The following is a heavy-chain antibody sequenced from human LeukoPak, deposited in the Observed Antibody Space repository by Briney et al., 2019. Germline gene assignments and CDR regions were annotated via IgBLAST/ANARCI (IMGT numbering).Heavy chain of an antibody. V-gene: IGHV1-69*05. CDR2: IIPIFGTA. CDR1: GGTFSSYA. D-gene: IGHD2-2*02. J-gene: IGHJ6*03. CDR3: AINVVVPAAIRPSFNYYYYMDV. Sequence: ASVKVSCKASGGTFSSYAISWVRQAPGQGLKWMGGIIPIFGTANYAQKFQGRVTITTDESTSTAYMELSSLRSEDTAVYYCAINVVVPAAIRPSFNYYYYMDVWGKGTTVTVSS.